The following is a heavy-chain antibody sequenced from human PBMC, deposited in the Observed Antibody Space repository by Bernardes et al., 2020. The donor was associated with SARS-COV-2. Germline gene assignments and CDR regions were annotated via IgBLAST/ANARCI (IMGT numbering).Heavy chain of an antibody. CDR2: IYYSGST. J-gene: IGHJ4*02. CDR3: ARTYSSGWFDY. D-gene: IGHD6-19*01. Sequence: SETLSLTCTVSGGSISSYYWSWIRQPPGKGLEWIGYIYYSGSTNYNPSLKSRVTISVDTSKNQFSLKLSSVTAADTAVYYCARTYSSGWFDYWGQGTLVTVSS. CDR1: GGSISSYY. V-gene: IGHV4-59*01.